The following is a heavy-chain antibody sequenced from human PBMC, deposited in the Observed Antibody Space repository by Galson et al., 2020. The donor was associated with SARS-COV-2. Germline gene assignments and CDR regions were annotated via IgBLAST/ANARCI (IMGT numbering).Heavy chain of an antibody. CDR3: ARDRDYGDYNVGWFDS. D-gene: IGHD4-17*01. Sequence: GGSLRLSCAASGFTFSSYTMNWVRQAPGKGLEWVAVITNNRSYIYYADSVKGRFTISRDNAKNSLYLQMNSLRAEDTAVYYCARDRDYGDYNVGWFDSWGHGTLVTVS. CDR1: GFTFSSYT. J-gene: IGHJ5*01. CDR2: ITNNRSYI. V-gene: IGHV3-21*01.